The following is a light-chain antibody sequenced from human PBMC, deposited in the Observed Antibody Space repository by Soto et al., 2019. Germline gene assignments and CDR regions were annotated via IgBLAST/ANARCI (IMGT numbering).Light chain of an antibody. V-gene: IGLV2-8*01. Sequence: QSVLTQPPSASGSPGQSVTISCTGTSSDVGRYNYVSWYQQHPGKAPKLMIFDVAQRPTGVPGRFSGSKSGNTASLTVSGLQAEDDADYYCSSYAGDNKLVFGGGTQLTVL. CDR2: DVA. CDR1: SSDVGRYNY. CDR3: SSYAGDNKLV. J-gene: IGLJ3*02.